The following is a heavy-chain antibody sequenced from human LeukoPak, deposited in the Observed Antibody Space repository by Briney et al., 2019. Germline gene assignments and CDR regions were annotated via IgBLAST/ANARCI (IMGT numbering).Heavy chain of an antibody. Sequence: GGSLRLSCAASGFTFSSYAMTWVRQAPGKGLEWVSTISGSGDSTYYAASVKGRFTISRDNSKNTLYLQMNSLRAEDTAVYYCAKDRSSSSLPVDSWGQGTLVTVSS. V-gene: IGHV3-23*01. CDR3: AKDRSSSSLPVDS. CDR2: ISGSGDST. D-gene: IGHD6-13*01. J-gene: IGHJ4*02. CDR1: GFTFSSYA.